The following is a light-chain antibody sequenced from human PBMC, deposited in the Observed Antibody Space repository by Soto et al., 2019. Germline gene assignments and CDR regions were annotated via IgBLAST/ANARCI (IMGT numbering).Light chain of an antibody. Sequence: EIVLTQSPGTLSLSPGEGATLSCRASQSVSNNYLAWYQQKPGQAPRLLIYDASDRATGIPARFTGSGSGTDFTLTIRSLEPEDSAVYYCQHRSNWPGTFGQGTKVDI. V-gene: IGKV3-11*01. J-gene: IGKJ1*01. CDR2: DAS. CDR1: QSVSNNY. CDR3: QHRSNWPGT.